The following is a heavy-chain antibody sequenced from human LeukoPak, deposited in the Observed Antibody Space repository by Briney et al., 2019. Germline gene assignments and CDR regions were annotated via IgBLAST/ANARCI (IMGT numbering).Heavy chain of an antibody. J-gene: IGHJ4*02. CDR3: AREGGVATIVDY. D-gene: IGHD5-12*01. CDR2: IYYSGST. CDR1: GGSISSGGYY. V-gene: IGHV4-31*03. Sequence: PSQTLSLTCTVSGGSISSGGYYWSWIRQHPGKGLEWIEYIYYSGSTYYNPSLKSRVTISVDTSKNQFSLKLSSVTAADTAVYYCAREGGVATIVDYWGQGTLVTVSS.